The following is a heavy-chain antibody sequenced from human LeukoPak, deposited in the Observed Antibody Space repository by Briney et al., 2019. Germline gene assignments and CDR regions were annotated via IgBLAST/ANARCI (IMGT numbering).Heavy chain of an antibody. D-gene: IGHD6-13*01. CDR1: GFTFSYYW. J-gene: IGHJ4*02. Sequence: GGSLRLSCAASGFTFSYYWMHWVRQAPGKGLVWVSRIKGDGSSTSYAGSVKGRFTISRDNAKNTLYLQMNSLSGEDTAVYYCAKDQRVAAAGNPSDYWGQGTLVTVSS. V-gene: IGHV3-74*01. CDR3: AKDQRVAAAGNPSDY. CDR2: IKGDGSST.